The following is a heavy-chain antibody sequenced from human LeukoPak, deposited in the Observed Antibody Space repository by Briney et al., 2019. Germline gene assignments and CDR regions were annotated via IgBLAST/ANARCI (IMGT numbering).Heavy chain of an antibody. V-gene: IGHV4-59*01. Sequence: SEALSLTCTVSGGSINSYYWSWIRQPPGKGLEWIGYIYYSGSTNYNPSLKSRVTISVDTSKNQFSLRLSSVTAADTAVYYCARVTGYMTEDYFDYWGQGTLITVSS. CDR3: ARVTGYMTEDYFDY. D-gene: IGHD6-13*01. J-gene: IGHJ4*02. CDR2: IYYSGST. CDR1: GGSINSYY.